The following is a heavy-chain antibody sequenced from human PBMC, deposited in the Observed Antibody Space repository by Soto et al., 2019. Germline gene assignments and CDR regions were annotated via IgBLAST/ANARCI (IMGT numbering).Heavy chain of an antibody. V-gene: IGHV1-69*01. CDR2: VIPRFGTT. CDR3: ARGRGLYNSGQSQLDS. J-gene: IGHJ4*02. CDR1: GVSFSKYT. D-gene: IGHD1-1*01. Sequence: QVQLVQSGAEVKKPGSSVRVSCKASGVSFSKYTVNWVRQAPRQGLEWVGGVIPRFGTTNFAPTLEGRVTITANQSMNTVYMELSSLRSEDKALYYWARGRGLYNSGQSQLDSWGQGTLVTVSS.